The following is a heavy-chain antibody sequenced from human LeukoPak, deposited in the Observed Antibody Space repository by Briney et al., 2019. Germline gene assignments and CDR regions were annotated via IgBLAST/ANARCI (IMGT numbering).Heavy chain of an antibody. CDR2: IIPILGIA. Sequence: ASAKVSCKASGGTFSSYAISWVRQAPGQGLEWMGRIIPILGIANYAQKFQGRVTITADKSTSTAYMELSSLRSEDTAVYYCTREGAYGAHGFDYWGQGTLITVSS. V-gene: IGHV1-69*04. J-gene: IGHJ4*02. CDR1: GGTFSSYA. CDR3: TREGAYGAHGFDY. D-gene: IGHD4-17*01.